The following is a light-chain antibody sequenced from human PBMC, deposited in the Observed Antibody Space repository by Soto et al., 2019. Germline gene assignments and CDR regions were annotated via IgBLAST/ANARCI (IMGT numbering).Light chain of an antibody. V-gene: IGKV1-5*01. Sequence: SQMTQSPSTLSASVGARVTITCRASQSVSDWLAWYQQKPGNPPKLLIYDASNLQSGVPSRFSGSGSGTEFTLTITSLQPEDFAPYYCQQLKSYPQTFGQGTKLDIK. J-gene: IGKJ1*01. CDR3: QQLKSYPQT. CDR1: QSVSDW. CDR2: DAS.